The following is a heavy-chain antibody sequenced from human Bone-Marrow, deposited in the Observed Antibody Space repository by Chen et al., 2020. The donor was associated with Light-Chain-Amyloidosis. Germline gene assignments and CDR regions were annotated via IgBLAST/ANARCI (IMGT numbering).Heavy chain of an antibody. CDR1: GVTFSDYY. CDR3: ARDFKAGYSSGRGYFDY. D-gene: IGHD6-19*01. J-gene: IGHJ4*02. V-gene: IGHV3-11*01. CDR2: ISSSSSTR. Sequence: QVQLVESGGGLVKPGGSLRLSCAASGVTFSDYYMSWIRQAPGKGLEWVSYISSSSSTRYYADSVKGRLTISRDNAKNSLYLQMNSLRAEDTAVYYCARDFKAGYSSGRGYFDYWGQGTLVTVSS.